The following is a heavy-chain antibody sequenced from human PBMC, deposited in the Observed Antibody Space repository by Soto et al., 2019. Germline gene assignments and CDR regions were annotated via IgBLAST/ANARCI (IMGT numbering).Heavy chain of an antibody. CDR2: ISDSGNT. Sequence: QVQLQESGPGLVKPSQTLTLTCTVSGGSISSGGYYWSWIRQHPGKGLEWIGHISDSGNTYYNPSLKSRVTISVATSKNHFSLNLSAVPAADTAVYYCARTTFYDIFTAYYSLFDYWGQGTLVTVSS. CDR3: ARTTFYDIFTAYYSLFDY. J-gene: IGHJ4*02. V-gene: IGHV4-31*03. D-gene: IGHD3-9*01. CDR1: GGSISSGGYY.